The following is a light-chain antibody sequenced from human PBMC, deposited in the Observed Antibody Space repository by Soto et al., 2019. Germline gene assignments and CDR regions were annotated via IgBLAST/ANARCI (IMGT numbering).Light chain of an antibody. CDR1: NSDVGGYDY. CDR2: EVS. CDR3: SSYTGSSTAYV. Sequence: QSALTQPASVSGSPGQSITISCTGTNSDVGGYDYVSWYQQHPGKAPKLMFYEVSNRPSGVSNRFSGSKCGNTASLTISGLQAEDEADYYCSSYTGSSTAYVFGTGTKVTVL. V-gene: IGLV2-14*01. J-gene: IGLJ1*01.